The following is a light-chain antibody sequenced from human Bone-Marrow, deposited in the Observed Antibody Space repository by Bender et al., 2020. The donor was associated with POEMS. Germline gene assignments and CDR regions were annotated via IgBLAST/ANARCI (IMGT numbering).Light chain of an antibody. J-gene: IGLJ1*01. CDR2: QDF. CDR1: KLGHKY. Sequence: SYDLTQPPSVSVSPGQTASVTCSGDKLGHKYVSWYQQKPGQAPVLVIYQDFKRPSGIPERFSGSNSGDTATLIITGTQAMDEADYYCQAWDSSTGDVFGTGTKVSVL. CDR3: QAWDSSTGDV. V-gene: IGLV3-1*01.